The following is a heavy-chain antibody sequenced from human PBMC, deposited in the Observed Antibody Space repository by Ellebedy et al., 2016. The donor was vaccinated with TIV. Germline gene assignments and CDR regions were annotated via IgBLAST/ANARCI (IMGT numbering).Heavy chain of an antibody. J-gene: IGHJ6*02. V-gene: IGHV1-24*01. CDR3: ARERAGDPDYGDYIDGENYYYYGMDV. CDR1: GYTLTELS. D-gene: IGHD4-17*01. CDR2: FDPEDGET. Sequence: ASVKVSXXVSGYTLTELSMHWVRQAPGKGLEWMGGFDPEDGETIYAQKFQGRVTITRDTSASTAYMELSSLRSEDTAVYYCARERAGDPDYGDYIDGENYYYYGMDVWGQGTTVTVSS.